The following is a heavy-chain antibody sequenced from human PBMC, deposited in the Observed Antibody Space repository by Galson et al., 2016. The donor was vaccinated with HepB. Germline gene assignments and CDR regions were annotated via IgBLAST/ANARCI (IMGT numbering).Heavy chain of an antibody. J-gene: IGHJ4*02. CDR3: ARHGGYDYDSSFDY. CDR1: GGSISSLIYF. CDR2: FSDTDNT. D-gene: IGHD3-22*01. V-gene: IGHV4-39*01. Sequence: ETLSLTCTVSGGSISSLIYFWGWIRQPPGKGLEWIGSFSDTDNTYYNSSLKSRVTISVDTSKNQFSLKLSSVTAADTAVYYGARHGGYDYDSSFDYWGQGTLVPVSS.